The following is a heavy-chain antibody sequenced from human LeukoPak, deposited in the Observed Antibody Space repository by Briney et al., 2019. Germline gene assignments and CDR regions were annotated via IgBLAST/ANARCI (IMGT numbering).Heavy chain of an antibody. CDR1: GFTFSSYW. D-gene: IGHD3-10*01. J-gene: IGHJ4*02. CDR3: ARDRRFGELPTLDY. CDR2: IKQDGSEK. V-gene: IGHV3-7*01. Sequence: GGSLRLSCAASGFTFSSYWMSWVRQAPGKGLEWVANIKQDGSEKYYVDSVKGRFTISRDNAKNSLYLQMNSLRAEDTAVYYCARDRRFGELPTLDYWGQGTLVTVSS.